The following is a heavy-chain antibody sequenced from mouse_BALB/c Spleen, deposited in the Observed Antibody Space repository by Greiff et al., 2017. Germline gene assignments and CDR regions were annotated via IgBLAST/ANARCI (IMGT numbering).Heavy chain of an antibody. D-gene: IGHD4-1*01. V-gene: IGHV5-17*02. J-gene: IGHJ1*01. Sequence: EVQLQESGGGLVQPGGSRKLSCAASGFTFSSFGMHWVRQAPEKGLEWVAYISSGSSTIYYADTVKGRFTISRDNPKNTLFLQMTSLRSEDTAMYYCARDWDGYFDVWGAGTTVTVSS. CDR3: ARDWDGYFDV. CDR2: ISSGSSTI. CDR1: GFTFSSFG.